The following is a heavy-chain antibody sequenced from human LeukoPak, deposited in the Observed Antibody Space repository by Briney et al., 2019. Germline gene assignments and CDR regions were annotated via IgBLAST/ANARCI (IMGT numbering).Heavy chain of an antibody. V-gene: IGHV4-59*08. D-gene: IGHD3-16*01. CDR3: VVMPGY. CDR1: GGSISSYY. J-gene: IGHJ4*02. Sequence: PSETLSFTCTVSGGSISSYYWSWIRQPPGKGLEWIGYIYYSGSTNYNPSLKSRVTISVDTSKNQFSLKLSSVTAADTAVYYCVVMPGYWGQGTLVTVSS. CDR2: IYYSGST.